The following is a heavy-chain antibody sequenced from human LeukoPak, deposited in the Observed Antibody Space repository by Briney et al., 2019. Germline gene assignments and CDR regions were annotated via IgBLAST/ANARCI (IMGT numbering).Heavy chain of an antibody. D-gene: IGHD3-3*01. CDR3: AKSGLRSGYYNYYYYMDV. Sequence: PGGSLRLSCAASGFTFSSYAMSWVRQAPGKGLEWVSAISGSGGSTYYADSVKGRFTISRDNSKNTLYLQMNSLRAEDTAVCYCAKSGLRSGYYNYYYYMDVWGKGTTVTVSS. J-gene: IGHJ6*03. CDR1: GFTFSSYA. V-gene: IGHV3-23*01. CDR2: ISGSGGST.